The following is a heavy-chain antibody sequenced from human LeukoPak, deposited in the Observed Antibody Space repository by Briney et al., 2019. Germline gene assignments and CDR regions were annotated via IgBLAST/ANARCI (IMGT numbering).Heavy chain of an antibody. V-gene: IGHV5-51*01. D-gene: IGHD6-13*01. CDR2: IYPGDSHT. CDR1: GYSFIRYW. CDR3: ARLLGSSSSSWASFDY. J-gene: IGHJ4*02. Sequence: GESLKISCKGTGYSFIRYWIGWVRQIPGKGLEWMGIIYPGDSHTMYSPSFRGQVTMSADKSISTAYLQWSSLKASDTAMYYCARLLGSSSSSWASFDYWGQGTLVTVSS.